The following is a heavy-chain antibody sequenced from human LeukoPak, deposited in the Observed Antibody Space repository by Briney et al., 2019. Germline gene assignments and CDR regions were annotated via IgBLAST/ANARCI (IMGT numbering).Heavy chain of an antibody. CDR3: ARVIRATSNCSSTSCYTGRWRYYYYYMDV. CDR1: GGSFSGSFSGYY. Sequence: SETLSLTCAVYGGSFSGSFSGYYWSWIRQPPGKGMEWIGEISHSGSANYNPSLKSRVTISVDTSKNQFSLKLSSVAAADTAVYYCARVIRATSNCSSTSCYTGRWRYYYYYMDVWGKGTTVTVSS. V-gene: IGHV4-34*01. CDR2: ISHSGSA. J-gene: IGHJ6*03. D-gene: IGHD2-2*02.